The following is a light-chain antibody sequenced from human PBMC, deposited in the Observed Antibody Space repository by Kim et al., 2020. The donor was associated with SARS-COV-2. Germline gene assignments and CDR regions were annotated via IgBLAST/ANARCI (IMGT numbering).Light chain of an antibody. V-gene: IGLV2-23*01. J-gene: IGLJ3*02. CDR3: CSYAGSSTFWV. CDR2: EGS. CDR1: SSDVGGYNL. Sequence: QSITISCTGTSSDVGGYNLVSWYQQHPGKAPKLMIYEGSKRPSGVSNRFSGSKSGDTASLTISGLQAEDEADYYCCSYAGSSTFWVFGGGTQLTVL.